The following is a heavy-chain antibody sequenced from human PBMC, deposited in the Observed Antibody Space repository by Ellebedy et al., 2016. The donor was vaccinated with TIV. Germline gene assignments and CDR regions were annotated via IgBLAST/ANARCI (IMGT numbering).Heavy chain of an antibody. D-gene: IGHD2-2*01. CDR3: AREGSNHYCSSTSCYDY. V-gene: IGHV3-21*01. CDR2: ISSSSTYI. J-gene: IGHJ4*02. Sequence: GESLKISCAASGFTFNTYSMNWVRQAPGKGLEWVSSISSSSTYIYYADSLKGRFTISRDNAKNSLYLQMNSLRAEDTAVYYCAREGSNHYCSSTSCYDYWGQGTLVTVSS. CDR1: GFTFNTYS.